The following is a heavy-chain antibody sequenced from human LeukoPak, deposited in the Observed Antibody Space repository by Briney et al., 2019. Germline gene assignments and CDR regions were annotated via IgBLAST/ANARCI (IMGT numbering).Heavy chain of an antibody. CDR1: GFPFSSYA. CDR2: ISYDGSNK. V-gene: IGHV3-30*04. J-gene: IGHJ5*02. D-gene: IGHD3-22*01. Sequence: GGSLRLSCAASGFPFSSYAMHWVRQAPGKGLEWVAVISYDGSNKYYADSVKGRFTISRDNSKNTLYLQMNSLRAEDTAVYYCASWGSGYYYDSSGSQGTGSWGQGTLVTVSS. CDR3: ASWGSGYYYDSSGSQGTGS.